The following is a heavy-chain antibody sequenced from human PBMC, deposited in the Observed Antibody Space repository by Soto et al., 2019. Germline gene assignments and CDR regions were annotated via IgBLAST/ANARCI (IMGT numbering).Heavy chain of an antibody. Sequence: SVKVSCKASGGTFSSYTISWVRQAPGQGLEWMGRIIPILGIANYAQKFQGRVTITADKSTSTAYMELSSLRSEDTAVYYCARYPPCSGGSCYPFDYWGQGTLVTVSS. CDR3: ARYPPCSGGSCYPFDY. CDR1: GGTFSSYT. D-gene: IGHD2-15*01. J-gene: IGHJ4*02. CDR2: IIPILGIA. V-gene: IGHV1-69*02.